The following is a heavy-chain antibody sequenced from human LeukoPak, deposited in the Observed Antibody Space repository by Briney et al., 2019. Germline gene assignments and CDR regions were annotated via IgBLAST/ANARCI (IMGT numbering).Heavy chain of an antibody. D-gene: IGHD6-6*01. Sequence: SETLSLTCAVYGGSFSGYYWSWIRQPPGKGLEWIGEINHSGSTNYNPSLKSRVTISVDTSKNQFSLKLSSVTAADTAVYYCARHRLYSSSSVYWGQGTLVTVSS. CDR2: INHSGST. J-gene: IGHJ4*02. CDR1: GGSFSGYY. V-gene: IGHV4-34*01. CDR3: ARHRLYSSSSVY.